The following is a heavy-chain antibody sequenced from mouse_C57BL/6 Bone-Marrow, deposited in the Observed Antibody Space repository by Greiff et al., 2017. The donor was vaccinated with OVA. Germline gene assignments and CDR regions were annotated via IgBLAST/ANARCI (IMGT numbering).Heavy chain of an antibody. J-gene: IGHJ2*01. V-gene: IGHV14-4*01. Sequence: EVQVVESGAELVRPGASVKLSCTASGFNIKDDYMHWVKQRPEQGLEWIGWIDPENGDTEYASKFQGKATITADTSSNTAYLQLSSLTSEDTAVYYCTTDGTRYFDYWGQGTTLTVSS. D-gene: IGHD4-1*01. CDR3: TTDGTRYFDY. CDR2: IDPENGDT. CDR1: GFNIKDDY.